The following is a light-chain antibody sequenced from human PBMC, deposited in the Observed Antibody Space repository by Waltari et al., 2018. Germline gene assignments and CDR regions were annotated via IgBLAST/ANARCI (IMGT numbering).Light chain of an antibody. J-gene: IGLJ1*01. Sequence: QSALSQPASVSGSPGQSLTITCTGASTALASYTLVAWYQHHPNRAPKLIIYEATKRPSGISHRFSGAKSGATASLRISGLQADDEADYYCCSYTGSSTSYGCGGGTKVTVL. CDR2: EAT. V-gene: IGLV2-23*01. CDR3: CSYTGSSTSYG. CDR1: STALASYTL.